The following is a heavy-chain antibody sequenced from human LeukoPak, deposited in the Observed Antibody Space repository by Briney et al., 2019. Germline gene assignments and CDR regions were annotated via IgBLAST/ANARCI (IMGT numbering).Heavy chain of an antibody. CDR2: IRDKGYGHAT. D-gene: IGHD2-8*01. J-gene: IGHJ5*02. Sequence: GGSLKLSCAASGCTFSDSSIHWVRQASGKGLEWVGRIRDKGYGHATAYAASVKGRFTLSRDDSKNTAYLQMNSLKTEDTALYYCTTPNEGNWFDPWGQGTLVTVSS. CDR1: GCTFSDSS. CDR3: TTPNEGNWFDP. V-gene: IGHV3-73*01.